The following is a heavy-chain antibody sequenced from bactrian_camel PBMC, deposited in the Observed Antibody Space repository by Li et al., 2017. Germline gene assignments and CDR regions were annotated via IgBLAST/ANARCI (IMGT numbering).Heavy chain of an antibody. Sequence: HVQLVESGGGSVQAGGSLRLSCVAPGHTFQYNCMGWYRQAPGKEREGVAAIYTGAGSMYYAASVKGRFTIGKDNAKNILYLQMNSLKPEDTAMYYCAAGPFRLTSGGACWLADFQYWGQGTQVTVS. D-gene: IGHD1*01. CDR2: IYTGAGSM. CDR1: GHTFQYNC. J-gene: IGHJ4*01. V-gene: IGHV3S54*01. CDR3: AAGPFRLTSGGACWLADFQY.